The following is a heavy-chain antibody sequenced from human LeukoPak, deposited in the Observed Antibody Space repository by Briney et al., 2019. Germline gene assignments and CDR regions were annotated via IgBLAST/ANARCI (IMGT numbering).Heavy chain of an antibody. CDR2: INPKNGGT. V-gene: IGHV1-2*02. CDR3: AAYYDSSGYYHQNFDY. Sequence: ASVKVSCKASGYTFTGYSMHWVRQAPGQGLEWMGWINPKNGGTNYAQKFQGRVTITADESTSTAYMELSSLRSEDTAVYYCAAYYDSSGYYHQNFDYWGQGTLVTVSS. CDR1: GYTFTGYS. J-gene: IGHJ4*02. D-gene: IGHD3-22*01.